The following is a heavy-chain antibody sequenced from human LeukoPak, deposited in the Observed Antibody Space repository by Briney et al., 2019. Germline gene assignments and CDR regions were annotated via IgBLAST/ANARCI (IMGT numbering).Heavy chain of an antibody. CDR1: GFTFSSYW. CDR2: INSDGSST. D-gene: IGHD3-10*01. J-gene: IGHJ6*02. V-gene: IGHV3-74*01. Sequence: PGGSLRLSCAASGFTFSSYWMHWVRQAPGKGLVWVSHINSDGSSTSYADSVKGRFTISRDNAKNTLYLQMNSLRAEDTAVYYCARALNLWFGELTGGMDVWGQGTTVTVSS. CDR3: ARALNLWFGELTGGMDV.